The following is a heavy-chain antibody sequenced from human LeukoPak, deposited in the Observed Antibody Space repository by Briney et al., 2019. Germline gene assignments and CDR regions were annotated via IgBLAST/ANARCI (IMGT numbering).Heavy chain of an antibody. Sequence: GRSLRLSCAASGFTFDDYAMHWVRQAPGKGLEWVSGISWNSGSIGYADSEKGRFTISRDNAKNSLYLQMNSLRAEDTALYYCAKDIVPWEDFSGWYGFDYWGQGTLVTVSS. CDR3: AKDIVPWEDFSGWYGFDY. CDR1: GFTFDDYA. D-gene: IGHD6-19*01. V-gene: IGHV3-9*01. CDR2: ISWNSGSI. J-gene: IGHJ4*02.